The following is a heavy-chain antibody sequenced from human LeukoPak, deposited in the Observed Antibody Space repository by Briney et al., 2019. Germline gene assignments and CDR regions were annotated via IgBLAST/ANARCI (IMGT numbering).Heavy chain of an antibody. Sequence: ASVKVSCKASRYTFTGYYIHWVRLAPGQGLEWMGWINPNSGDTNYAQKFLGRVTMTRDTSISTAYLELSRLRSDDTAVYYCARGRGSYSFDYWGQGTLVTVSS. CDR2: INPNSGDT. J-gene: IGHJ4*02. CDR1: RYTFTGYY. V-gene: IGHV1-2*02. D-gene: IGHD1-26*01. CDR3: ARGRGSYSFDY.